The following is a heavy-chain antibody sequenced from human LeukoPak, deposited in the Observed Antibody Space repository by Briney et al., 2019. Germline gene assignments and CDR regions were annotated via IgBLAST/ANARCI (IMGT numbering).Heavy chain of an antibody. CDR2: IYYSGST. D-gene: IGHD5-18*01. Sequence: SETLSRTCTVSGGSISSSSYYWGWIRQPPGKGQEWIGSIYYSGSTYYNPSLKSRVTISVDTSKNQFSLKLSSVTAADTAVYYCASCYTYNWFDPWGQGTLVTVSS. CDR1: GGSISSSSYY. CDR3: ASCYTYNWFDP. V-gene: IGHV4-39*01. J-gene: IGHJ5*02.